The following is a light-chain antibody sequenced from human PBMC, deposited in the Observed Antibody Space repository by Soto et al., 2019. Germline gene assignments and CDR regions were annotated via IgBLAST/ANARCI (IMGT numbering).Light chain of an antibody. J-gene: IGKJ2*01. CDR1: QSVGTN. V-gene: IGKV3-15*01. Sequence: IVMTQSLATLSVSPGESATLSCRASQSVGTNLAWYQQTPGQAPRVLIHSASTRATGIPARFSGSGSDTEFTLTISGLQSEDFAIYYCQQYNNWPPYSFGQGTKLENK. CDR3: QQYNNWPPYS. CDR2: SAS.